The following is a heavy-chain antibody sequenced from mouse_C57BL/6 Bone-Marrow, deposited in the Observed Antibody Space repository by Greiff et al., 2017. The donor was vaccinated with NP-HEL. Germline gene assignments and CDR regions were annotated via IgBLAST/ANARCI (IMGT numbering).Heavy chain of an antibody. CDR2: IYPRSGNT. CDR1: GYTFTSYG. V-gene: IGHV1-81*01. J-gene: IGHJ3*01. Sequence: VKLQQSGAELVRPGASVKLSCKASGYTFTSYGISWVKQSTGQGLEWIGEIYPRSGNTYYNEKFKGKATLTADKSTSTAYMELRSLASEDSAVYFCAGVSSWFADWGQGTLVTVSA. D-gene: IGHD1-1*01. CDR3: AGVSSWFAD.